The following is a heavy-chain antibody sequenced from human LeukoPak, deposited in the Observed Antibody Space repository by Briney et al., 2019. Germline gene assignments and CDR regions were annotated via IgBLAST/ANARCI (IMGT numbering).Heavy chain of an antibody. CDR3: ARCPTIALFYY. CDR2: IYYSGNT. V-gene: IGHV4-39*01. D-gene: IGHD1/OR15-1a*01. CDR1: GDSINISNYY. J-gene: IGHJ4*02. Sequence: SETLSLTCTVSGDSINISNYYWGWIRQPPGKGLEWIGTIYYSGNTYYNSSLKSRVTISVDMSKNQFSLKLNSVTAADTAVYYCARCPTIALFYYWGRGTLVTVSS.